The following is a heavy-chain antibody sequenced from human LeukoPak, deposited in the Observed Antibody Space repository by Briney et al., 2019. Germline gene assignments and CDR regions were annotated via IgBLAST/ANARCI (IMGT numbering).Heavy chain of an antibody. CDR3: ARGDSSSWYKLGWFDP. J-gene: IGHJ5*02. CDR1: SYSFTTYG. D-gene: IGHD6-13*01. V-gene: IGHV1-18*01. CDR2: ISAYNGNT. Sequence: GASVKVSCKASSYSFTTYGISWARQAPGQGLEWMGWISAYNGNTNYAQKFQGRVTMTTDTFTSTGYMELRSLRSEDTAVYYCARGDSSSWYKLGWFDPWGQGTLVTVSS.